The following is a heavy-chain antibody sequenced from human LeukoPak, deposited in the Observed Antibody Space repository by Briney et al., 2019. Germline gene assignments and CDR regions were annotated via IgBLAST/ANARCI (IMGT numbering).Heavy chain of an antibody. CDR2: INPNSGGT. D-gene: IGHD6-19*01. CDR3: ARVSHQWLVGFDY. V-gene: IGHV1-2*04. J-gene: IGHJ4*02. CDR1: GYTFTGYY. Sequence: ASVKVSCTASGYTFTGYYMHWVRQAPGQGLEWMGWINPNSGGTNYAQKFQGWVTMTRDTSIGTAYMELSRLRSDDTAVYYCARVSHQWLVGFDYWGQGTLVTVSS.